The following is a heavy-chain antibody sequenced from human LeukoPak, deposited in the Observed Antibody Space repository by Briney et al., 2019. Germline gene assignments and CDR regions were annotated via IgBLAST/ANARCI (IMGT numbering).Heavy chain of an antibody. V-gene: IGHV4-61*02. CDR1: GGSIRSGSYY. D-gene: IGHD2-2*01. CDR3: ARSRDRSCGRDSCYVDLQAT. Sequence: SETLSLTCTVSGGSIRSGSYYWTWIRQPAGKGLEWIGRTFIGESPKYNASLESRVTISLDTSKNQFSLIVKSVTAADTAVYYCARSRDRSCGRDSCYVDLQATWGQGILVTVSS. CDR2: TFIGESP. J-gene: IGHJ4*02.